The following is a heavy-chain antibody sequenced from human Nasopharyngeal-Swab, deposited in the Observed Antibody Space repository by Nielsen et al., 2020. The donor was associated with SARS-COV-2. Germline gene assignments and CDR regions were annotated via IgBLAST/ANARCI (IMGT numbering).Heavy chain of an antibody. Sequence: SETLSLTCTVSGGSVSSGSYYWSWIRQPPGKGLEWIGYIYYSGSTNYNPSLKSRVTISVDTSKNQFSLKLSSVTAADTAVYYCARDLGDWGFNYYYGMDVWGQGTTVTVSS. J-gene: IGHJ6*02. CDR3: ARDLGDWGFNYYYGMDV. CDR2: IYYSGST. V-gene: IGHV4-61*01. D-gene: IGHD7-27*01. CDR1: GGSVSSGSYY.